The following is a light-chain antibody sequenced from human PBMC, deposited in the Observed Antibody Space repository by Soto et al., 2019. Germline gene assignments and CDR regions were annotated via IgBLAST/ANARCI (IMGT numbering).Light chain of an antibody. Sequence: QSVLTQPPSTSETPGQRVTISCSGSSSNIGTNTVNWYQQLPGTAPKLLIYRNHQRPSGVPDRFSGSKSGTSTSLPISGLQHEDEDDYYCAAWDDSLNAVVFGGGTKLTVL. V-gene: IGLV1-44*01. J-gene: IGLJ2*01. CDR2: RNH. CDR1: SSNIGTNT. CDR3: AAWDDSLNAVV.